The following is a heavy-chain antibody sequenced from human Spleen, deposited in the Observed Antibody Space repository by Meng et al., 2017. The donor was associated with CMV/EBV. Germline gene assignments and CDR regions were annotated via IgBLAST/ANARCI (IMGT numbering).Heavy chain of an antibody. CDR2: IWYDGSNK. D-gene: IGHD6-13*01. V-gene: IGHV3-33*01. CDR3: AREGGSSNFDY. J-gene: IGHJ4*02. CDR1: GFTFSSYG. Sequence: GGSLRLSCAASGFTFSSYGMHWVRQAPGKGLEWVAVIWYDGSNKYYADSVKGRFTISRDNAKNSLYLQMNSLRVEDTALYYCAREGGSSNFDYWGQGTLVTVSS.